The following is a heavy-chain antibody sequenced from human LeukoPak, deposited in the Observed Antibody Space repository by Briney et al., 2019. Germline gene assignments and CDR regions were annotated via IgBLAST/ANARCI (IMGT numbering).Heavy chain of an antibody. CDR2: IIPIFGTA. CDR3: ARGAGVGELFPYYYYYYMDV. CDR1: GGTFSSYA. Sequence: SVKVSCKASGGTFSSYAISWVRQAPGQGLEWMGGIIPIFGTANYAQKFQGRVTITADESTSTAYMELSSLRSEDTAVYYCARGAGVGELFPYYYYYYMDVWGKGTTVTVSS. J-gene: IGHJ6*03. V-gene: IGHV1-69*13. D-gene: IGHD3-10*01.